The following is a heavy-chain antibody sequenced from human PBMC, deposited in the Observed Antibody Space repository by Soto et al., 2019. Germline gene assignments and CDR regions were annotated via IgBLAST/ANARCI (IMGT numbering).Heavy chain of an antibody. CDR3: ARETAAAGTGYYDSSVY. D-gene: IGHD3-22*01. J-gene: IGHJ4*02. CDR1: GGTFSSYA. V-gene: IGHV1-69*01. CDR2: IIPIFGTA. Sequence: QVQLVQSGAEVKKPGSSVKVSCKASGGTFSSYAISWVRQAPGQGLEWMGGIIPIFGTANYAQKFQGRVTITADESTRTAYMELSSLRSEDTAVYYCARETAAAGTGYYDSSVYWGQGTLVTVSS.